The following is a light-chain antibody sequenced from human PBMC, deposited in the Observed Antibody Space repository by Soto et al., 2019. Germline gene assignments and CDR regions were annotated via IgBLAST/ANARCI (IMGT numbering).Light chain of an antibody. Sequence: QAVVAQPASVSGSPGQSITISCTGTNSDIGGYNFVSWYQQYPGKAPKLVIYDVSNRPSGVSDRFSGSKSGNTASLTISGLQAEDEADYYCSSYTSRTTDVFGTGTKLTVL. CDR3: SSYTSRTTDV. CDR1: NSDIGGYNF. V-gene: IGLV2-14*01. CDR2: DVS. J-gene: IGLJ1*01.